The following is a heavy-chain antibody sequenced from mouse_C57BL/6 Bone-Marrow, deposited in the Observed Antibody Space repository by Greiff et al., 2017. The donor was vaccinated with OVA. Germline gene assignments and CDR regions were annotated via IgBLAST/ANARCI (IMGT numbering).Heavy chain of an antibody. Sequence: QVQLQQPGAELVKPGASVKLSCKASGYTFTSYWMHWVKQRPGQGLEWIGMIHPNSGSTNYNEKFKSKATLTVAKSSSTAYMQLSSLTSEDSAVYYCARSALYDGYWEYDRDYWGQGTSVTVSS. CDR3: ARSALYDGYWEYDRDY. CDR2: IHPNSGST. J-gene: IGHJ4*01. D-gene: IGHD2-3*01. CDR1: GYTFTSYW. V-gene: IGHV1-64*01.